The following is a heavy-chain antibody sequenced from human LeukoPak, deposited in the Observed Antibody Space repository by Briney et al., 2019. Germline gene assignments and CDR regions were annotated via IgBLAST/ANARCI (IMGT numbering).Heavy chain of an antibody. V-gene: IGHV3-30-3*01. CDR3: ARGAPPDY. Sequence: GGSLRLSCAASGFPFSNYWMNWVRQAPGKGLEWVAAISYDGSNKYYADSVKGRFTISRDNSKNTLYVQMNSLRTEDTAVYYCARGAPPDYWGQGTLVTVSS. CDR2: ISYDGSNK. J-gene: IGHJ4*02. CDR1: GFPFSNYW.